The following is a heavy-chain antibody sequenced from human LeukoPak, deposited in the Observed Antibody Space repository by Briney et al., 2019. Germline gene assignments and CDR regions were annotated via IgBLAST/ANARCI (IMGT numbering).Heavy chain of an antibody. J-gene: IGHJ5*01. CDR3: ARDEARYSSGYYPNWFDP. D-gene: IGHD3-22*01. V-gene: IGHV1-2*02. CDR2: INPNSGGT. Sequence: ASVKVSCKASGYTFTGYYMQWVRQAPGQGLEWMGWINPNSGGTDYAQKFQGRVTMTRDTSTSTAYMELRSLRSDDTAVYYCARDEARYSSGYYPNWFDPWGQGTLVTVSS. CDR1: GYTFTGYY.